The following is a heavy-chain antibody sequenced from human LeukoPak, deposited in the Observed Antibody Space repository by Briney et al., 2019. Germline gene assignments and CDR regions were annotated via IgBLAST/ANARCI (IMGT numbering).Heavy chain of an antibody. CDR1: GFSLSTSGVG. CDR3: AHTFAKDYYYYYMDV. V-gene: IGHV2-5*02. J-gene: IGHJ6*03. CDR2: VYWDDDK. Sequence: SSPTLLKPTQTLTLTCTFSGFSLSTSGVGVGWIRQPPGKALDWLALVYWDDDKRYSPSLKSRLTITKDTSKNQVVLTMTNMDPVDTATYYCAHTFAKDYYYYYMDVWGKGTTVTVSS. D-gene: IGHD2-21*01.